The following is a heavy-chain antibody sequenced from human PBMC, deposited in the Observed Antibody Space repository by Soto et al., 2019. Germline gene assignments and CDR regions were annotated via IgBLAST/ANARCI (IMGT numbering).Heavy chain of an antibody. Sequence: SVKVSCKASGGTFSSYSISWVRQAPGQGLEWMGGIIPIFGTANYAQKFQGRVTITADESTSTAYMELSSLRSEDTAVYYCARATGPHYYGSGSYPLYWGQGTLVTVSS. V-gene: IGHV1-69*13. CDR2: IIPIFGTA. CDR1: GGTFSSYS. D-gene: IGHD3-10*01. CDR3: ARATGPHYYGSGSYPLY. J-gene: IGHJ4*02.